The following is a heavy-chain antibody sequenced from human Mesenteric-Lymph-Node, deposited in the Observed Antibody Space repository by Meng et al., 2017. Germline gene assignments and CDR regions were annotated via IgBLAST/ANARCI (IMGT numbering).Heavy chain of an antibody. CDR1: GFPFSSYE. V-gene: IGHV3-48*03. CDR2: ISSTSTTI. CDR3: ARETWSYVQDY. J-gene: IGHJ4*02. D-gene: IGHD3-16*01. Sequence: GESLKISCAASGFPFSSYEMNWVRQAPGKGLERVSYISSTSTTIHHADSVKGRFTIYRDNAKNSLYLQMNSLRAEDTAVYFCARETWSYVQDYWGQGTLVTVSS.